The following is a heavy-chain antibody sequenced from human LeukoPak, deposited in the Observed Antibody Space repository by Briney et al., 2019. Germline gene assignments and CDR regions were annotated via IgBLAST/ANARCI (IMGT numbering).Heavy chain of an antibody. Sequence: ASVKVSCKASGGTFSSYAISWVRQAPGQGLEWMGGIIPIFGTANYAQKFQGRVTITADESTSTAYMELSSLRSEDTAVYHCATPPRGYSSAFDIWGQGTMVTVSS. D-gene: IGHD5-18*01. J-gene: IGHJ3*02. V-gene: IGHV1-69*13. CDR3: ATPPRGYSSAFDI. CDR2: IIPIFGTA. CDR1: GGTFSSYA.